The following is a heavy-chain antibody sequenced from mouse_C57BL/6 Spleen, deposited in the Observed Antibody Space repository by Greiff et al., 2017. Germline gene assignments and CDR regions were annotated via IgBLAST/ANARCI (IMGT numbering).Heavy chain of an antibody. V-gene: IGHV1-54*01. CDR1: GYAFTNYL. J-gene: IGHJ2*01. Sequence: VQVVESGAELVRPGTSVKVSCTASGYAFTNYLLVWVKQRPGQGLEWIGVINPGSGGPNYNEKFKGKGTLTADKSSSTAYMQLSILTSEDSAVYFCARARRDFDYWGQGTTLTVSS. CDR2: INPGSGGP. CDR3: ARARRDFDY.